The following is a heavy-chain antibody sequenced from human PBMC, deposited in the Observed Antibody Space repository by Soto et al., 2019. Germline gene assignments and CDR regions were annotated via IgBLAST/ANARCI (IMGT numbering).Heavy chain of an antibody. CDR2: IYYSGST. J-gene: IGHJ4*02. D-gene: IGHD2-21*02. V-gene: IGHV4-39*01. CDR1: SDSLSSTSYY. CDR3: ARQRTSVVTQAYFDV. Sequence: ETLSSTCPATSDSLSSTSYYWGWIRQPPGKGLEWIGSIYYSGSTYNNPSLRSRVSMSIDTSKDQFSLKLKSVTAADTALYFCARQRTSVVTQAYFDVWGQGSLVTVYS.